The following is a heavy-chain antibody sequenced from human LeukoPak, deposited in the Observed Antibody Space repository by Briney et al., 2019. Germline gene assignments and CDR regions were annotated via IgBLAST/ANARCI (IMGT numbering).Heavy chain of an antibody. CDR2: IYYIGST. Sequence: SETLSLTCTVSGGPISSYSWSWIRQPPGKGLEWIGYIYYIGSTHYNPSLKSRGTISVDTSKNQFSLKLSSVTAADTAVYYCARVLWFGELLADAFDIWGQGTMVTVSS. J-gene: IGHJ3*02. CDR3: ARVLWFGELLADAFDI. V-gene: IGHV4-59*01. D-gene: IGHD3-10*01. CDR1: GGPISSYS.